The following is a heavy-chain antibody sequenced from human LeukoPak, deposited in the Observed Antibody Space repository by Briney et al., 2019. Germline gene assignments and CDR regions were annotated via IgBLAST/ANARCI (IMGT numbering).Heavy chain of an antibody. V-gene: IGHV1-8*01. CDR3: ARGPRYYYDSSGYSRSDY. Sequence: ASVKVSCKASGYTFTSYDIHWVRQATGQGLEWMGWMNPNSGNTGYAQKFQGRVTMTRNTSISTAYMELSSLRSEDTAVYYCARGPRYYYDSSGYSRSDYWGQGTLVTVSS. CDR2: MNPNSGNT. D-gene: IGHD3-22*01. J-gene: IGHJ4*02. CDR1: GYTFTSYD.